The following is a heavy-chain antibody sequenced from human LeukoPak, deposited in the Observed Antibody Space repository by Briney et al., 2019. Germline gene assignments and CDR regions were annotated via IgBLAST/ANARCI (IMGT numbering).Heavy chain of an antibody. Sequence: GGSLRLSCAASGLTVSSSYMNWVRQAPGKGLEWVSIIYNDGSTYYADSMKGRFTISRDNSKNTLYLQLDSLRAEDTAVYFCAKGLWGAYYYGMDVWGQGTTVTVSS. D-gene: IGHD3-16*01. CDR1: GLTVSSSY. CDR2: IYNDGST. CDR3: AKGLWGAYYYGMDV. V-gene: IGHV3-53*01. J-gene: IGHJ6*02.